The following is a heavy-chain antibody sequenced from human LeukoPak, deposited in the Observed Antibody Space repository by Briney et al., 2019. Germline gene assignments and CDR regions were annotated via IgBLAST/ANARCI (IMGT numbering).Heavy chain of an antibody. D-gene: IGHD4-17*01. CDR2: IYYSGST. Sequence: SSETLSLTCTVSGGSISSYYWSWIRQPPGKGLEWIGYIYYSGSTNYNPSLKSRVTISVDTSKNQFSLKLSSVTAADTAVYYCAIGISGDYVLWFDPWGQGTLVTVSS. J-gene: IGHJ5*02. CDR1: GGSISSYY. CDR3: AIGISGDYVLWFDP. V-gene: IGHV4-59*01.